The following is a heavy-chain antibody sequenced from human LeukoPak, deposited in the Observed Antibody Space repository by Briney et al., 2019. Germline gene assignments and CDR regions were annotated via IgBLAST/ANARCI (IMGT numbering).Heavy chain of an antibody. Sequence: SETLSLTCGVYGGSFSGYYWSWIRQPPGKGLEWIGEINHSGSTNYNPSLKSRVTISVDTSKNQFSLKLSSVTAADTAVYYCARGYYYDSSGYQPYYFDYWGQGTLVTVSS. CDR3: ARGYYYDSSGYQPYYFDY. J-gene: IGHJ4*02. D-gene: IGHD3-22*01. CDR1: GGSFSGYY. CDR2: INHSGST. V-gene: IGHV4-34*01.